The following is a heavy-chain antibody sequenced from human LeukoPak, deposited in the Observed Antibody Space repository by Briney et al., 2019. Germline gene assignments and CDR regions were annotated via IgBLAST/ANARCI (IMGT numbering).Heavy chain of an antibody. Sequence: GSLRLSCAASGFTFNDYYMTWIRQAPGKGLEWVAVISNDGSNKYYADSVKGRFTISRDNSKNTLYLQMNSLRGEDTAVYYCARGSKSYGDYIRSRIYYIDYWGQGTLVTVSS. D-gene: IGHD4-17*01. CDR1: GFTFNDYY. J-gene: IGHJ4*02. CDR3: ARGSKSYGDYIRSRIYYIDY. V-gene: IGHV3-30*03. CDR2: ISNDGSNK.